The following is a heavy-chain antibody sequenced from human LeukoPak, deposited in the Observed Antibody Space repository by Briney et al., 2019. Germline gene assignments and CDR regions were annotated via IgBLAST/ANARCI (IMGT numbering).Heavy chain of an antibody. Sequence: GASVKVSCKASGGTFSSYAISWVRLAPGQGVEWMGGIIPIFGTANYAQKFQGRVTITTDESTSTAYMELSSLRSEDTAVSYCARAPRLPLGYMDVWGKGTTVTVSS. D-gene: IGHD5-12*01. V-gene: IGHV1-69*05. J-gene: IGHJ6*03. CDR3: ARAPRLPLGYMDV. CDR1: GGTFSSYA. CDR2: IIPIFGTA.